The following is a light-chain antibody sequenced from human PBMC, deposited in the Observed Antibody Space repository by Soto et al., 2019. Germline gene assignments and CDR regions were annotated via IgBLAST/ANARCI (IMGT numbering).Light chain of an antibody. CDR1: QGISSY. CDR3: QQYYSEPPLT. Sequence: AIRMTQSPSSLSASPRDRVTITCRSSQGISSYLAWYQQKPGKAPKLLIYAASTLQSGVPSRFSGSGSGTDFTLTISCLQSEDFATYYCQQYYSEPPLTVGGGTKVDIK. CDR2: AAS. J-gene: IGKJ4*01. V-gene: IGKV1-8*01.